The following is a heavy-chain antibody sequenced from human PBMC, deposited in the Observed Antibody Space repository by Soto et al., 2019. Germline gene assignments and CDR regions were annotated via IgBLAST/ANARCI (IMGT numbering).Heavy chain of an antibody. CDR2: IYYSGST. CDR1: GGSISSYY. Sequence: PSETLSLTCTVSGGSISSYYWSWIRQPPGKGLEWIGYIYYSGSTNYNPSLKSRVTISVDTSKNQFSLKLSSVTAADTAVYYCARDQLVATIDRRPAYYFDYWGQGTLVTVSS. J-gene: IGHJ4*02. CDR3: ARDQLVATIDRRPAYYFDY. D-gene: IGHD5-12*01. V-gene: IGHV4-59*01.